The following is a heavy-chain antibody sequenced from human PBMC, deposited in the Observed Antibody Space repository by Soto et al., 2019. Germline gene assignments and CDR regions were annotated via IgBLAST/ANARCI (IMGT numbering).Heavy chain of an antibody. Sequence: GASVKVSCKASGYTFTSYDINWVRQATGQGLEWMGWMNPNSGNTGYAQKFQGRVTMTRNTSISTAYMELSSLRSEDTVVYYCSRGYCSSTSCSYYYYYYYMDVWGKGTTVTGSS. D-gene: IGHD2-2*01. V-gene: IGHV1-8*01. CDR2: MNPNSGNT. CDR3: SRGYCSSTSCSYYYYYYYMDV. CDR1: GYTFTSYD. J-gene: IGHJ6*03.